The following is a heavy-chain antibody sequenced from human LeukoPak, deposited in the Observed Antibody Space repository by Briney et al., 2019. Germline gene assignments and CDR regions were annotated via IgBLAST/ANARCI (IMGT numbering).Heavy chain of an antibody. D-gene: IGHD2-2*01. J-gene: IGHJ6*02. CDR3: AKERGYCSSTSCYYGMDV. CDR2: ISGSGGST. V-gene: IGHV3-23*01. Sequence: PGASLRLSCAASGFTFSSYAMSWVRQAPGKGLEWVSAISGSGGSTYYADSVKGRFTISRDNSKDTLYLRMNSLRAEDTAVYYCAKERGYCSSTSCYYGMDVWGQGTTVTVSS. CDR1: GFTFSSYA.